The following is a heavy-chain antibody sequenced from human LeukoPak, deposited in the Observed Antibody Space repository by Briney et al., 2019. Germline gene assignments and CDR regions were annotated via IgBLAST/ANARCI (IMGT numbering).Heavy chain of an antibody. J-gene: IGHJ4*02. D-gene: IGHD3-22*01. V-gene: IGHV4-34*01. CDR1: GGSFSGYY. CDR2: INHSGST. Sequence: PSETLSLTCAVYGGSFSGYYWSWIRQPPGKGLEWIGEINHSGSTNYNLSLKSRVTISVDTSKNQFSLKLSSVTAADTAVYYCARGGGGYIYWGQGTLVTVSS. CDR3: ARGGGGYIY.